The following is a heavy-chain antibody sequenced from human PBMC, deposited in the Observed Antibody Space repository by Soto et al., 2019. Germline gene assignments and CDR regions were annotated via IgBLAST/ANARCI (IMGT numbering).Heavy chain of an antibody. J-gene: IGHJ4*02. V-gene: IGHV4-39*01. CDR3: ARQHYGSGSYVSY. CDR1: GGSISSSSYY. Sequence: PSETLSLTCTVSGGSISSSSYYWGWIRQPPGKGLEWIGSIYYSGSTYYNPSLKSRVTISVDTSKNQFSLKLSSVTAADTAVYYCARQHYGSGSYVSYWGQGTLVTVSS. D-gene: IGHD3-10*01. CDR2: IYYSGST.